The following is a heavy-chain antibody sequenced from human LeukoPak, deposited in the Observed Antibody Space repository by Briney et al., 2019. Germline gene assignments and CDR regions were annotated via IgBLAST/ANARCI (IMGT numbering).Heavy chain of an antibody. V-gene: IGHV3-48*03. CDR3: AGCSTTSCYSASDI. CDR1: GFTFSSYE. J-gene: IGHJ3*02. CDR2: ISSSGSPI. Sequence: HSGGSLRLSCAASGFTFSSYEMNWVRQAPGKGLEWVSYISSSGSPIYYADSMKGRLTISRDNAKNSLYLQMNSLRAEDTAVYYCAGCSTTSCYSASDIWGQGTMVTVSS. D-gene: IGHD2-2*02.